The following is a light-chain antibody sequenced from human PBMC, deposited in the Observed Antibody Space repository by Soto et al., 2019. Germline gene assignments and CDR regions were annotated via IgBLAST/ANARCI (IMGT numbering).Light chain of an antibody. Sequence: QSVLTQPASVSGSPGQSITISCTGSSSDVGNYNLVSWFQQHPGKAPKLMIYEVSKRPSGVSNRFSGAKSGNTASLTISGLQSEYEAEDYCCAYGASNPFYVFATGSKGT. CDR3: CAYGASNPFYV. CDR2: EVS. J-gene: IGLJ1*01. CDR1: SSDVGNYNL. V-gene: IGLV2-23*02.